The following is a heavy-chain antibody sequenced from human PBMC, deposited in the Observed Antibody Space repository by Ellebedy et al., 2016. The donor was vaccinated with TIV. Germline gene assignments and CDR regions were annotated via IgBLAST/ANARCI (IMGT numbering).Heavy chain of an antibody. D-gene: IGHD3-10*01. CDR2: IVGSGTTT. Sequence: GESLKISCSASGFTFSAYAMAWVRQAPGKAMEWVSAIVGSGTTTYYTDSVRDRFTVSRDKSKNTLYLQLNSVRAEDSAVYYCAKYVTGSKVDYWGVGTLVTVSS. CDR3: AKYVTGSKVDY. CDR1: GFTFSAYA. V-gene: IGHV3-23*01. J-gene: IGHJ4*02.